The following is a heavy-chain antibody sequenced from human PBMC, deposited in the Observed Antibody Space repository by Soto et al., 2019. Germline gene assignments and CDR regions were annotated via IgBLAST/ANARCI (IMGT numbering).Heavy chain of an antibody. CDR1: GFTFSSYG. J-gene: IGHJ6*03. Sequence: QVQLVESGGGVVQPGRSLRLSCAASGFTFSSYGMHWVRQAPGKGLEWVAVIWYDGSNKYYADSVKGRFTISRDNSKNTLYLQMNSLRAEDTAVYYCARDSVLARVIAARLAGGYYYYYYMDVWGKGTTVTVSS. CDR2: IWYDGSNK. CDR3: ARDSVLARVIAARLAGGYYYYYYMDV. V-gene: IGHV3-33*01. D-gene: IGHD6-6*01.